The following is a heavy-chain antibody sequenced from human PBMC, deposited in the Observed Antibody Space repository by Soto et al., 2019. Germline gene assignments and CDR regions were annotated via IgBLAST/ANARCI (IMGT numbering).Heavy chain of an antibody. CDR2: ISGGSETT. Sequence: EVQLLESGGGLVQPGGSLRLSCAASGFTFKNQALSWVRQFPGGGLQWVSAISGGSETTNYADPEKGRFTISRDNSKNTMVVQMHSLRVEETAVYYCAKGGRGYSSTWGRKGAVTWGQGTLVTVSS. CDR1: GFTFKNQA. J-gene: IGHJ5*02. D-gene: IGHD6-13*01. CDR3: AKGGRGYSSTWGRKGAVT. V-gene: IGHV3-23*01.